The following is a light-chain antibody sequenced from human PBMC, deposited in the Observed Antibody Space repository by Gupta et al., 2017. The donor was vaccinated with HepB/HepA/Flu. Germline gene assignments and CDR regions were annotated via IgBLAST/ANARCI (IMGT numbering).Light chain of an antibody. Sequence: EIVLTQSPGTLSLSPGERATLSCRTSQSISNNYLSWYQQKPGQAPRHLIYDATSRAAGIPDRFSATVSGTDFTLTISRLEPEDFAVYYCQQYGSSRPYSFGQGTKVEMK. J-gene: IGKJ2*03. CDR1: QSISNNY. V-gene: IGKV3-20*01. CDR2: DAT. CDR3: QQYGSSRPYS.